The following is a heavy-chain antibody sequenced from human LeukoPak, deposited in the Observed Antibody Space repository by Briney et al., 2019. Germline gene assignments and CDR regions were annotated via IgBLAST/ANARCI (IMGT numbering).Heavy chain of an antibody. D-gene: IGHD3-22*01. CDR1: GFTFDDYA. V-gene: IGHV3-9*01. CDR3: AKGPPQPRDSSGYFADY. J-gene: IGHJ4*02. CDR2: IRWNSGSI. Sequence: GRSLTLSCAVSGFTFDDYAMPWVRPAPGEGLGWVSGIRWNSGSIGYADSVKGRFTISRDNAKNSLYLQMNSLRAEDTALYYCAKGPPQPRDSSGYFADYWGQGTLVTVSS.